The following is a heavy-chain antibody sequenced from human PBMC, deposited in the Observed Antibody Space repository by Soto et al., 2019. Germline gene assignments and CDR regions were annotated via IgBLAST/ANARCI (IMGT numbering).Heavy chain of an antibody. Sequence: PGWSLRLSCVSSVFTFITYGMHWVRQAPGKGLEWVAVISYDGSNTFYADSVKGRFTISRDNSKNTLSLQMNSLRAEDTALYYCAKDDIATTIRGDAFDFWGQGTMVTVSS. CDR3: AKDDIATTIRGDAFDF. CDR1: VFTFITYG. J-gene: IGHJ3*01. CDR2: ISYDGSNT. V-gene: IGHV3-30*18. D-gene: IGHD5-12*01.